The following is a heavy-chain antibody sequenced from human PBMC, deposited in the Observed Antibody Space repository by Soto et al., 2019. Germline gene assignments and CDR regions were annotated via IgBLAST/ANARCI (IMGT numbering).Heavy chain of an antibody. J-gene: IGHJ6*02. Sequence: GASVKVSCKASGGTFSSYAISWVRQAPGQGLEWMGGIIPIFGTANYAQKFQGRVTITADESTSTAYMELSSLRSEDTAVYYCARGHYDFWSGSYTPRGYCYGMDVWGQGTTVTVSS. D-gene: IGHD3-3*01. CDR3: ARGHYDFWSGSYTPRGYCYGMDV. CDR1: GGTFSSYA. CDR2: IIPIFGTA. V-gene: IGHV1-69*13.